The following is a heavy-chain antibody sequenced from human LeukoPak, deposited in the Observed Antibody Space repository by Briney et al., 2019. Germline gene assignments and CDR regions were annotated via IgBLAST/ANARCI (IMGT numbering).Heavy chain of an antibody. CDR3: AKDRSGWSMGFPYYGMDL. V-gene: IGHV3-30*18. CDR2: ISYDGSNK. Sequence: PGGSLRLSCAASGFTFSSYGIHWVRQAPGKGLEWVAVISYDGSNKYYADSVKGRFTISRDNSKNTLYLQMNSLRAEDTAVYYCAKDRSGWSMGFPYYGMDLWGQGTTVTVSS. J-gene: IGHJ6*02. CDR1: GFTFSSYG. D-gene: IGHD6-19*01.